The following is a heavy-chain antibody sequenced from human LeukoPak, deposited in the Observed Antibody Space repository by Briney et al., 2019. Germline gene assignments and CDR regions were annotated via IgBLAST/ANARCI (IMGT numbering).Heavy chain of an antibody. V-gene: IGHV4-61*02. J-gene: IGHJ3*02. CDR1: GGSISSGSYY. CDR2: IYTSGST. CDR3: ARGAVLRFLEWLSNDAFDI. Sequence: SETLSLTCTVSGGSISSGSYYWSWIRQPAGKGLEWIGRIYTSGSTNYNPSLKSRVTISVDTSKNQFSLKLSSVTDADTAVYYCARGAVLRFLEWLSNDAFDIWGQGTMVTVSS. D-gene: IGHD3-3*01.